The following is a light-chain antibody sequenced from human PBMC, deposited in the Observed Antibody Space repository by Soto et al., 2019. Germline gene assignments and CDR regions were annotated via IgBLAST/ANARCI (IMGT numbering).Light chain of an antibody. Sequence: QSALTQPASVSGSPGQSITISCTGTSSDVGGYNYVSWYQHHPGKAPKLMIYDVSDRPSGVSNRFSGSKSGNTASLTISGLQAEDEADYYCTSYAGSSTHVVFGGGTKLTVL. V-gene: IGLV2-14*03. CDR3: TSYAGSSTHVV. J-gene: IGLJ2*01. CDR1: SSDVGGYNY. CDR2: DVS.